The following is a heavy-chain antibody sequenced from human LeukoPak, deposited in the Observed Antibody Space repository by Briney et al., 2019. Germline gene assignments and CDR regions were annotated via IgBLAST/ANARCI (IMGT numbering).Heavy chain of an antibody. J-gene: IGHJ5*02. CDR1: VYSFASYG. D-gene: IGHD2-21*02. CDR2: ISAYNGNT. CDR3: ATDQDVVVTAIHRNWFDP. V-gene: IGHV1-18*01. Sequence: ASVKVSCKASVYSFASYGISWVRQAPGQGLEWMGWISAYNGNTSYVQKFQGRVTMTTYISTSTAYMELRSLRSDDTAVYYCATDQDVVVTAIHRNWFDPWGQGTLVTVSS.